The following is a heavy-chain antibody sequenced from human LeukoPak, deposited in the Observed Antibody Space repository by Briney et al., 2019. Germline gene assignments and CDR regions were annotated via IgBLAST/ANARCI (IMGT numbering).Heavy chain of an antibody. CDR2: IIPIFGTA. V-gene: IGHV1-69*05. CDR1: GGTFSSYA. Sequence: SVKVSCKASGGTFSSYAISWVRQAPGQGLEWMGGIIPIFGTANYAQKFQGRVTITTDESTSTAHMELSSLRSEDTAVYYCARGLVNRHYFDYWGQGTLVTVSS. D-gene: IGHD3-9*01. CDR3: ARGLVNRHYFDY. J-gene: IGHJ4*02.